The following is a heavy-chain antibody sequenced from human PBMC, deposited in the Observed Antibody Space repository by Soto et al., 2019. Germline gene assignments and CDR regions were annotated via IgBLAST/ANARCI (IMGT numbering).Heavy chain of an antibody. V-gene: IGHV4-31*03. J-gene: IGHJ3*01. CDR2: IYYNGNT. CDR1: GVSITSGTYY. CDR3: ARARLRAVYAFDF. D-gene: IGHD4-17*01. Sequence: QVQLQESGPGLVKPSQTLSLTCTLSGVSITSGTYYWTWVRQHPGKGLEWIGYIYYNGNTYFSPSLKSRLTISIDTAKNQVSRKLSSVTAADTAMYYCARARLRAVYAFDFWGQGTLVTVSS.